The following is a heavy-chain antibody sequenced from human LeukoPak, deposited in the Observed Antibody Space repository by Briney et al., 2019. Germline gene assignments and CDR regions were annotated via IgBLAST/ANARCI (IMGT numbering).Heavy chain of an antibody. D-gene: IGHD1-7*01. V-gene: IGHV1-2*02. CDR3: ARKGVWNYVFVY. CDR1: GYTFTGSDSIY. CDR2: INPNSGGT. J-gene: IGHJ4*02. Sequence: ASVKVSCKASGYTFTGSDSIYIHWVRQVPGQGLEWMGWINPNSGGTKFARRFQGRVTMTRDTSISTVYMELNRLRSDDTGIYYCARKGVWNYVFVYWGQGSLVTVSS.